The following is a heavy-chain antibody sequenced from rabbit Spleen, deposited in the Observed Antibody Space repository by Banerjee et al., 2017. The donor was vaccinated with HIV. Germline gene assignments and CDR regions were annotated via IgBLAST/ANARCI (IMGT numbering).Heavy chain of an antibody. CDR3: ARDTATSFSTYGMDL. V-gene: IGHV1S45*01. CDR1: GFSFSSNDY. D-gene: IGHD1-1*01. J-gene: IGHJ6*01. CDR2: TAGGRSTFT. Sequence: QEQLVESGGGLVKPEGSLKLSCTASGFSFSSNDYMCWVRQAPGKGLEWIACTAGGRSTFTYYASWAKGRFTISKASSTTVTLQMTSLTAADTATYFCARDTATSFSTYGMDLWGPGTLVTVS.